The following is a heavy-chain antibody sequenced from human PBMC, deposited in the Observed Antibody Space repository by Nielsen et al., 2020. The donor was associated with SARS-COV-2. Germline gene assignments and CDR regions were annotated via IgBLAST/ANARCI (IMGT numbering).Heavy chain of an antibody. J-gene: IGHJ4*02. D-gene: IGHD6-19*01. CDR1: GYTFTSYY. CDR2: INPSGGST. CDR3: ARVAPYSSGWESEFDY. Sequence: ASVKVSCKASGYTFTSYYMHWVRQAPGQGLEWMGIINPSGGSTSYAQKFQGRVTMTRDTSTSTVYMELSSLRSEDTAVYYCARVAPYSSGWESEFDYWGQGTLVTVSS. V-gene: IGHV1-46*01.